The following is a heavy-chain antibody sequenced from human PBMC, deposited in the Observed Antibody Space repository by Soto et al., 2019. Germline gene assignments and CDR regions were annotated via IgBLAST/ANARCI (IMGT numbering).Heavy chain of an antibody. CDR1: GYTFTSYA. CDR3: ARTQVKLRLLEWLPPHYYYYGMDV. J-gene: IGHJ6*02. Sequence: SSVKVYCKASGYTFTSYAISWVRQAPGQGLEWMGGIIPIFGTANYAQKFQGRVTMTADESTSTAYMELSSLRSEDTAVYYCARTQVKLRLLEWLPPHYYYYGMDVWGQGTTVTGTS. CDR2: IIPIFGTA. D-gene: IGHD3-3*01. V-gene: IGHV1-69*13.